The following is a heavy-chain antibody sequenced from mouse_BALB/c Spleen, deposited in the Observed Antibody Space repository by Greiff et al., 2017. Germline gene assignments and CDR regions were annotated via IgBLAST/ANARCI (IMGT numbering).Heavy chain of an antibody. D-gene: IGHD2-4*01. J-gene: IGHJ1*01. CDR2: ISSGSSTI. CDR3: ARGGLRPYWYFDV. Sequence: EVHLVESGGGLVQPGGSRKLSCAASGFTFSSFGMHWVRQAPEKGLEWVAYISSGSSTIYYADTVKGRFTISRDNPKNTLFLQMTSLRSEDTAMYYCARGGLRPYWYFDVWGAGTTVTVSS. CDR1: GFTFSSFG. V-gene: IGHV5-17*02.